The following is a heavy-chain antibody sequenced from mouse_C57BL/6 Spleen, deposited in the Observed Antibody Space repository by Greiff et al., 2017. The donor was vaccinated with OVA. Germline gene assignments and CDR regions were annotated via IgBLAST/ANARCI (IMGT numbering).Heavy chain of an antibody. D-gene: IGHD2-1*01. Sequence: EVKLVESGGGLVKPGGSLKLSCAASGFTFSDYGMHWVRQAPEKGLEWVAYISSGSSTIYYADTVKGPFTISRDNAKNTLFLQMTSLRSEDTAMYYCERKGIYGNFYAMDYWGQGTSVTVSS. CDR3: ERKGIYGNFYAMDY. J-gene: IGHJ4*01. CDR2: ISSGSSTI. V-gene: IGHV5-17*01. CDR1: GFTFSDYG.